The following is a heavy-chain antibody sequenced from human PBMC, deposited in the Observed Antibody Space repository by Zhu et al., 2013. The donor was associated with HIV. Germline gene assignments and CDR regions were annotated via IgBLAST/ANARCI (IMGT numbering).Heavy chain of an antibody. CDR1: GYTFTGFY. CDR3: ARGPYYYDSSGYYYALFDY. J-gene: IGHJ4*02. CDR2: IIPIFGTA. V-gene: IGHV1-69*01. D-gene: IGHD3-22*01. Sequence: QVQLVQSGAEVKKPGASVKVSCKASGYTFTGFYMHWVQQAPGQGLEWMGGIIPIFGTANYAQKFQGRVTITADESTSTAYMELSSLRSEDTAVYYCARGPYYYDSSGYYYALFDYWGQGTLVTVSS.